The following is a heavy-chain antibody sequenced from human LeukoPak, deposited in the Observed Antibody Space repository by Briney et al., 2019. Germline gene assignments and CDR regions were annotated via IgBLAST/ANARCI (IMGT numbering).Heavy chain of an antibody. V-gene: IGHV4-39*07. Sequence: SETLSLTCTVSGGFIRGSTSYWGWIRQSPGKGLEWIGLLNYCGTTYYNPSFKSRVSISIDRSRTQFSLKLSSVTAADTAFYYCSRYDSDTGDFDPWGQGTLVTISS. CDR1: GGFIRGSTSY. D-gene: IGHD3-10*01. J-gene: IGHJ5*02. CDR2: LNYCGTT. CDR3: SRYDSDTGDFDP.